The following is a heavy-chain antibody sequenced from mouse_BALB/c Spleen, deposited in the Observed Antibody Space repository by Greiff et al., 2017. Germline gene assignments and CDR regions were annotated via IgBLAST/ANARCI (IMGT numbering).Heavy chain of an antibody. V-gene: IGHV5-6-4*01. D-gene: IGHD3-2*01. CDR2: ISSGGSYT. Sequence: EVKLMESGGGLVKPGGSLKLSCAASGFTFSSYTMSWVRQTPEKRLEWVATISSGGSYTYYPDSVKGRFTISRDNAKNTLYLQMSSLKSEDTAMYYCTRDPDSSGYETWFAYWGQGTLVTVSA. CDR3: TRDPDSSGYETWFAY. CDR1: GFTFSSYT. J-gene: IGHJ3*01.